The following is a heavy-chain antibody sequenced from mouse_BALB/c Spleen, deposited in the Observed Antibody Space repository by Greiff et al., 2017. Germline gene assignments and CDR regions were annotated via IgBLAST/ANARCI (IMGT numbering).Heavy chain of an antibody. CDR3: AREYGNYWYFDV. CDR2: ISNGGGST. CDR1: GFTLSSYT. J-gene: IGHJ1*01. D-gene: IGHD2-10*02. Sequence: DVKLVESGGGLVQPGGSLKLSCAASGFTLSSYTMSWVRQTPEKRLEWVAYISNGGGSTYYPDTVKGRFTISRDNAKNTLYLQMSSLKSEDTAMYYCAREYGNYWYFDVWGAGTTVTVSS. V-gene: IGHV5-12-2*01.